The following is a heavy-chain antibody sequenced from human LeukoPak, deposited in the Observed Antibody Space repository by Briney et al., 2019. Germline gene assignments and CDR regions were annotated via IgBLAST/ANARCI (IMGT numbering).Heavy chain of an antibody. Sequence: GGSLRLSCAASGFTFSSYGMHWVRQAPGKGLEWVAVVSFDGNNKYYANSVKGRFTISRDYSKNTLYLQMNSLRAEDTAVYYCARESTLPFYGMDVWGQGTTVTVSS. CDR3: ARESTLPFYGMDV. V-gene: IGHV3-30*03. J-gene: IGHJ6*02. CDR2: VSFDGNNK. CDR1: GFTFSSYG.